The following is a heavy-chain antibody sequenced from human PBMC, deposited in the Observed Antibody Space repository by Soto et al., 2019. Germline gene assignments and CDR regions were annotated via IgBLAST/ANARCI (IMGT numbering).Heavy chain of an antibody. CDR2: IYYSGST. V-gene: IGHV4-39*01. CDR3: ARHANYYDSSGPGGDDAFDI. J-gene: IGHJ3*02. CDR1: GGSISSSSYY. D-gene: IGHD3-22*01. Sequence: QLQLQESGPGLVKPSETLSLTCTVSGGSISSSSYYWGWIRQPPGKGLEWIGSIYYSGSTYYNPSLKSRVTISVDTSKNQFSLKLSSVTAADTAVYYCARHANYYDSSGPGGDDAFDIWGQGTMVTVSS.